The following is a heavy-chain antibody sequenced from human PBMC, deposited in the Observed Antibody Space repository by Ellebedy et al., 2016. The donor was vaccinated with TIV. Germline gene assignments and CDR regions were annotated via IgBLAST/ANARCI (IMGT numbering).Heavy chain of an antibody. CDR2: INNDGSST. J-gene: IGHJ5*02. CDR1: GFTFSSYW. V-gene: IGHV3-74*01. CDR3: ARGGGYYYDSSGYYGGWFDP. D-gene: IGHD3-22*01. Sequence: GGSLRLSCAASGFTFSSYWMHWVRQAPGKGLVWVSHINNDGSSTSYADSVKGRFTISRDNAKNTLYLQRNSLRAEDTAVYYCARGGGYYYDSSGYYGGWFDPWGQGTLVTVSS.